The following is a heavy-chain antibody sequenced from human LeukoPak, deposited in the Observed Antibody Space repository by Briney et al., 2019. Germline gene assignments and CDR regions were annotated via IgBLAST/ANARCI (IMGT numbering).Heavy chain of an antibody. CDR3: ARGGFYYGSGSYQGLDY. CDR2: INPSGGST. V-gene: IGHV1-46*01. Sequence: GASVKVSCKAPGYTFLRYYLHWVRQAPGQGLEWMGIINPSGGSTSYAQKFQGRVTMTRDMSTNTVYVALSSLRSEDTAVYYCARGGFYYGSGSYQGLDYWGQGTLVTVSS. D-gene: IGHD3-10*01. CDR1: GYTFLRYY. J-gene: IGHJ4*02.